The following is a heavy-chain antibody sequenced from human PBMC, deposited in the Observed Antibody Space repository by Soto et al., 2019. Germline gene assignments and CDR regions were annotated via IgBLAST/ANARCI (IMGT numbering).Heavy chain of an antibody. D-gene: IGHD6-13*01. CDR2: IKSKTDGGTT. CDR1: GFTFSNAW. J-gene: IGHJ6*02. CDR3: TTDIGGGSSWYAYGMDV. Sequence: PGGSLRLSCAASGFTFSNAWMNWVRQAPGKGLEWVGRIKSKTDGGTTDYAAPVKGRFTISRDDSKNTLYLQMNSLKTEDTAVYYCTTDIGGGSSWYAYGMDVWGQGTTVTVSS. V-gene: IGHV3-15*07.